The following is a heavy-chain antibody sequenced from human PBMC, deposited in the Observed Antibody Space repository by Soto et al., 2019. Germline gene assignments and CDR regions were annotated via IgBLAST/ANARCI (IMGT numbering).Heavy chain of an antibody. CDR1: GYTFTSYD. Sequence: QVQLVQSGAEVKKPGASVKVSCKASGYTFTSYDINWVRQATGQGLEWMGWMNPNSGNTGYAQKVQGRVTRTRNTSIRTAYMGLSSLGAEDTAVYYCARAHYYDSSGYYPNFDYWGQGTLVTVSS. J-gene: IGHJ4*02. CDR3: ARAHYYDSSGYYPNFDY. V-gene: IGHV1-8*01. D-gene: IGHD3-22*01. CDR2: MNPNSGNT.